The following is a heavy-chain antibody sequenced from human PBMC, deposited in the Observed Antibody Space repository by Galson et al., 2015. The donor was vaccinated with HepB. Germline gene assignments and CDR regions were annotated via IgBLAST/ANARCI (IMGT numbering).Heavy chain of an antibody. V-gene: IGHV3-30*04. CDR2: ISYDGKNK. D-gene: IGHD6-6*01. CDR1: GFNFRTYG. Sequence: SLRLSCAASGFNFRTYGLHWVRQAPGKGLEWITHISYDGKNKYYADSVKGRFTISRDNSKNTMNVQMNSLKLDDSAVYYCAREGPTARLGYWGQGTLVTVSS. CDR3: AREGPTARLGY. J-gene: IGHJ4*02.